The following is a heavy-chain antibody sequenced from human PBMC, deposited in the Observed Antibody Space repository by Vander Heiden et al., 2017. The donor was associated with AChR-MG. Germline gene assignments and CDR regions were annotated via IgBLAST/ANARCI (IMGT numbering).Heavy chain of an antibody. CDR3: ANSLLLPAAILDEVEQD. CDR2: IRYDGSNK. D-gene: IGHD2-2*02. V-gene: IGHV3-30*02. Sequence: QVQLVESGGGVVQPGGSLRLSCAASGFTFSSYGMHWVRQAPGKGLEWVAFIRYDGSNKYYADSVKGRFTISRDNSKNTLYLQMNSLRAEDTAVYYCANSLLLPAAILDEVEQDWGQGTLVTVSS. CDR1: GFTFSSYG. J-gene: IGHJ4*02.